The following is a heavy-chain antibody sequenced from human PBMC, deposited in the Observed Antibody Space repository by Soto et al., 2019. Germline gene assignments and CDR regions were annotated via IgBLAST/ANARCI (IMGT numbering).Heavy chain of an antibody. CDR3: ARGGNFASLAAIHY. CDR2: INVATGNA. D-gene: IGHD3-16*02. Sequence: QVHLVQSGAEVKKPGASAKVSCKASGYTFTRNHMHWVRQAPGQGLEWMGFINVATGNARYSRKIQGRVILTRDTAASTIPMELSGLTTEATAVYYCARGGNFASLAAIHYWGQGTPVTVSS. V-gene: IGHV1-3*01. CDR1: GYTFTRNH. J-gene: IGHJ4*02.